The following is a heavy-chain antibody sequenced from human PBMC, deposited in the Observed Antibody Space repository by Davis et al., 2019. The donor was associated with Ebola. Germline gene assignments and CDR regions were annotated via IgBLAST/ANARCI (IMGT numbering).Heavy chain of an antibody. CDR1: GGSISSANYY. CDR3: ARGTLTRPVWFDP. V-gene: IGHV4-61*01. D-gene: IGHD1-14*01. J-gene: IGHJ5*02. Sequence: SETLSLTCSVSGGSISSANYYWGWIRQPPGKGLEWIGYIYYSGSTNYNPSLKSRVTISVDTSKNQFSLKLSSVTAADTAVYYCARGTLTRPVWFDPWGQGTLVTVSS. CDR2: IYYSGST.